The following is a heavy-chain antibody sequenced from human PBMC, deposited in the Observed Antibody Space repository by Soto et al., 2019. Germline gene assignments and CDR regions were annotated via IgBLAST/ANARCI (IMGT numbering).Heavy chain of an antibody. Sequence: QVQLQESGPGLVKASEPLSLTCTVSGGSISSNYWGWIRPPPGKGLEWIGYMYNSGSTNYNPSLKSRVTISVDTSKNQFSLKLSSVTAADTAVYYCARGLHWDYFDYWGQGTLVTVSS. D-gene: IGHD4-4*01. CDR1: GGSISSNY. J-gene: IGHJ4*02. CDR3: ARGLHWDYFDY. V-gene: IGHV4-59*01. CDR2: MYNSGST.